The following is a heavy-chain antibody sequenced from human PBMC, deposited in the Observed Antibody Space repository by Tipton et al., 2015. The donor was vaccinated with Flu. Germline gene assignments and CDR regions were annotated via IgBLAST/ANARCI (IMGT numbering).Heavy chain of an antibody. CDR1: GFTFSSYS. CDR2: ISSSSSYI. V-gene: IGHV3-21*01. D-gene: IGHD6-19*01. J-gene: IGHJ6*02. Sequence: SLRLSCAASGFTFSSYSMNWVRQAPGKGLEWVSSISSSSSYIYYADSVKGRFTISRDNAKNSLYLQMNSLRAEDTAVYYCARPRSYSSGWYYGMDVWGQGTTVPVSS. CDR3: ARPRSYSSGWYYGMDV.